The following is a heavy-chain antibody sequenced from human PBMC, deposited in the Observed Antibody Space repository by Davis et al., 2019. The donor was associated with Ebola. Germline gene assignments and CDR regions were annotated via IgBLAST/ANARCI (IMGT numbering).Heavy chain of an antibody. J-gene: IGHJ4*02. D-gene: IGHD2-15*01. CDR1: GYTLVSYY. Sequence: AASVKVSCKASGYTLVSYYAHWVRQAPGQGLEWMGIINPSGGTTTYAQKFQGRVTMTRDTSTNTLYMELSSLTSGDTAVYYCVRDQYCSGGSCYPRLDYWGQGTLVTVSS. CDR3: VRDQYCSGGSCYPRLDY. V-gene: IGHV1-46*01. CDR2: INPSGGTT.